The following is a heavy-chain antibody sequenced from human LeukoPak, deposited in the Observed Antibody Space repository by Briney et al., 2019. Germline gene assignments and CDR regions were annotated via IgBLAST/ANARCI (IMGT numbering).Heavy chain of an antibody. J-gene: IGHJ4*02. V-gene: IGHV4-39*02. D-gene: IGHD6-19*01. CDR2: IYYSGNT. CDR1: GDSISTSNSY. CDR3: AREIAVAGKGGYYFDY. Sequence: PSETLSLTCTVSGDSISTSNSYWGWIRQPPGKGLEWIGSIYYSGNTYYNASLKSRVTISVDTSKNQFSLKFTSVTAADTAVYYCAREIAVAGKGGYYFDYWGQGTLVTVSS.